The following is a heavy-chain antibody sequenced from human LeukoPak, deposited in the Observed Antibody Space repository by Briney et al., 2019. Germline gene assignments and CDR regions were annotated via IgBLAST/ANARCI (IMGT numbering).Heavy chain of an antibody. CDR2: IIPILGIA. D-gene: IGHD6-19*01. CDR1: GGTFSSYA. J-gene: IGHJ6*02. Sequence: GASVKVSCKASGGTFSSYAISWVRQAPGQGLEWMGRIIPILGIANYAQKFQGRVTITADKSTSTAYMELSSLRSEDTAVYYCATTQVGQWLVLGSEGGMDVWGQGTTVTVSS. CDR3: ATTQVGQWLVLGSEGGMDV. V-gene: IGHV1-69*04.